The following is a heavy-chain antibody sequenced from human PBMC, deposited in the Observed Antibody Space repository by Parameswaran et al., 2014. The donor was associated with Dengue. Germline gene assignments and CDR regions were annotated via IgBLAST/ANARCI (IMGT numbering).Heavy chain of an antibody. CDR3: ARTSGSYWGYFDY. D-gene: IGHD1-26*01. V-gene: IGHV1-46*01. Sequence: WVRQAPGQGLEWMGIISPSGGSTSYAQKFQGRVTMTRDTSTSTVYMELSSLRSEDTAVYYCARTSGSYWGYFDYWGQGTLVTVSS. J-gene: IGHJ4*02. CDR2: ISPSGGST.